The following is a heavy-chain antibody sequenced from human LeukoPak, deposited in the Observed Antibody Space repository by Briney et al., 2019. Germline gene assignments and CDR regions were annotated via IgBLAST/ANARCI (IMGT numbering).Heavy chain of an antibody. CDR2: IYYSGDT. CDR3: ARHANSYDSTTYYYPLDY. CDR1: GGSIINSNYY. V-gene: IGHV4-39*01. D-gene: IGHD3-22*01. Sequence: SETLSLTCTVSGGSIINSNYYWAWIRQPPGKGLEWIANIYYSGDTYYNPSLKSRVTISVDTSKNQFSLRLSSVTAADTAVYYCARHANSYDSTTYYYPLDYWGRGTLVTVSS. J-gene: IGHJ4*02.